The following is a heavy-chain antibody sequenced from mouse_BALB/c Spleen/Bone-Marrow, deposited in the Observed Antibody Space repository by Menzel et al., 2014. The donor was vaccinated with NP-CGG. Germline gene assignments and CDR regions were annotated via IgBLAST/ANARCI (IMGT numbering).Heavy chain of an antibody. CDR3: AGSYYGTTFDY. Sequence: EVQLVESGGGLVKLGGSLKLSCAASGFTFSSYYMSWVRQTPEKRLELVAAINTNGDNTYYPDTVKGRFTISRDNAKNTLYLQMSSLKSEDTAFYYCAGSYYGTTFDYWGQGSTLTVSS. CDR2: INTNGDNT. V-gene: IGHV5-6-2*01. CDR1: GFTFSSYY. D-gene: IGHD1-1*01. J-gene: IGHJ2*01.